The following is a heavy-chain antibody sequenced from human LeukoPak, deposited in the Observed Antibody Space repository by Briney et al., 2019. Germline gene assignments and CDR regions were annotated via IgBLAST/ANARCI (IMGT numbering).Heavy chain of an antibody. V-gene: IGHV3-48*01. J-gene: IGHJ4*02. CDR1: GLTFSSYG. CDR2: ITSDSSTI. D-gene: IGHD1-26*01. Sequence: GGSLRHFCAASGLTFSSYGMSWVRQAPGKGLEWVSYITSDSSTIYYTGSVKGRFTISRDNAENSLYLQMKSLRAEDTAVYYCARYSGGYLDYCGQGTLVAASS. CDR3: ARYSGGYLDY.